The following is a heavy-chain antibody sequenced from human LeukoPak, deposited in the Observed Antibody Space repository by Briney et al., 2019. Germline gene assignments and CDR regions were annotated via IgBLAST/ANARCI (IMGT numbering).Heavy chain of an antibody. D-gene: IGHD4-23*01. V-gene: IGHV3-9*01. J-gene: IGHJ5*02. Sequence: GRSLRLSCAASGFTFDDYAMHWVRQAPGKGLEWVSGISWNSGSIGYADSVKGRFTISRDDSKNTLFLQMNSLRVEDTAVYYCANSPYVGDHGGPSAWGQGTLVTVSS. CDR3: ANSPYVGDHGGPSA. CDR1: GFTFDDYA. CDR2: ISWNSGSI.